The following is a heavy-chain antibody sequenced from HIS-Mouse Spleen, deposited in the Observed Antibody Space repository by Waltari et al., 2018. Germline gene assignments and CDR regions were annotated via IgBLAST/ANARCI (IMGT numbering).Heavy chain of an antibody. CDR2: IYYSGST. Sequence: QLQLQESGPGLVKPSEPLSLPCTVSGGSISSSSYYWGWLRQPPGKGLEWIGSIYYSGSTYYNPSLKSRVTISVDTSKNQFSLKLSSVTAADTAVYYCARLAAAGTYWGQGTLVTVSS. V-gene: IGHV4-39*07. D-gene: IGHD6-13*01. CDR3: ARLAAAGTY. J-gene: IGHJ4*02. CDR1: GGSISSSSYY.